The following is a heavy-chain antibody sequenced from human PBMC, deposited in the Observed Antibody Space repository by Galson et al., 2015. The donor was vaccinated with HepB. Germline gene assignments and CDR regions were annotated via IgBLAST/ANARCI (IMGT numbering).Heavy chain of an antibody. CDR2: ISTSSETI. CDR3: AREAV. CDR1: GFTFSSYT. J-gene: IGHJ6*02. V-gene: IGHV3-48*01. Sequence: SLRLSCAASGFTFSSYTMNWVRQAPGKGLEWISYISTSSETIHYADSMKGRLTISRDNAKNSLYLGMNSLRVEDTAVYYCAREAVWGQGTTVTVSS.